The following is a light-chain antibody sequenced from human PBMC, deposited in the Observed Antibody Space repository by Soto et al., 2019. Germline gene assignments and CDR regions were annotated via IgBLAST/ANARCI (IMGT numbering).Light chain of an antibody. V-gene: IGLV2-14*01. CDR1: SSDVGGYNY. Sequence: QSALTQPASVSGSPGQSITISCTGTSSDVGGYNYVSWYQQHPGKAPKLMIYDVSNRPSGVSNRFSGSKSGNTASLTISGLQAEDEADYYCSSSTTSSTHWVFGGGTKLTVL. CDR3: SSSTTSSTHWV. CDR2: DVS. J-gene: IGLJ3*02.